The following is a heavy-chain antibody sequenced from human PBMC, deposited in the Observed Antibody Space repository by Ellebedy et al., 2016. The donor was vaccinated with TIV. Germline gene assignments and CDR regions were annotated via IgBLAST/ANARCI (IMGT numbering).Heavy chain of an antibody. V-gene: IGHV3-7*01. Sequence: GESLKISCAASGFTFTNYWMTWVRQALGKGLEWVANIKQDGSEKYYVDSVKGGFTISRENANNSVFLQVNSLRAEDTAVYYCARDDFGGDHYYYYYGLDVWGQGTTGIVSS. CDR1: GFTFTNYW. CDR2: IKQDGSEK. J-gene: IGHJ6*02. D-gene: IGHD4-23*01. CDR3: ARDDFGGDHYYYYYGLDV.